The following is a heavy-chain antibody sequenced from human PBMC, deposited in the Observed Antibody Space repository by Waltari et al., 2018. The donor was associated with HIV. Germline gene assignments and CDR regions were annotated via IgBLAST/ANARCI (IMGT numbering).Heavy chain of an antibody. CDR2: IREDGITI. D-gene: IGHD3-9*01. V-gene: IGHV3-48*01. CDR3: ARRLTVVDFPVNSYNGMDV. J-gene: IGHJ6*02. CDR1: ESAFSSYS. Sequence: EAELVETGGGRKPHGGPMRLSWEGSESAFSSYSFNWRRQGPGRGLEGIAHIREDGITIFYVDNVKGRIAVSRDNDRNLQYLELSSLRVEDTGTYCCARRLTVVDFPVNSYNGMDVGGQGTTVTVAS.